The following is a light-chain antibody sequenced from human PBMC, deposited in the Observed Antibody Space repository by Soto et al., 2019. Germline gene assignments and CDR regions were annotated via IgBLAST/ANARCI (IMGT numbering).Light chain of an antibody. Sequence: SGLTHPASVSGPPGQSITIFCTGTSSDVGGYNYVSWYQQHPGSAPKLMIYDVSSRPSGVSNRFSGSKSGNTASLTISGLQAEDEADYYCSSYTSSFKLAVFGSGTKVTVL. CDR2: DVS. CDR1: SSDVGGYNY. CDR3: SSYTSSFKLAV. V-gene: IGLV2-14*03. J-gene: IGLJ1*01.